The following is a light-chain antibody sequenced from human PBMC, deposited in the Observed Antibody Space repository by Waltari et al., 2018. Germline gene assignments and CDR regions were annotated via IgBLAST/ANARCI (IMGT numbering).Light chain of an antibody. CDR1: SGDIVNYKF. CDR2: DVS. CDR3: SSYTTASSWV. V-gene: IGLV2-14*01. J-gene: IGLJ3*02. Sequence: QSALTQPASVSGSPGQSITISCTGTSGDIVNYKFVSWYQQEPGRAPKLIVYDVSQRPSGVSNRFSGSKSGNTASLTISGLQAEDEADYYCSSYTTASSWVFGGGTKLTVL.